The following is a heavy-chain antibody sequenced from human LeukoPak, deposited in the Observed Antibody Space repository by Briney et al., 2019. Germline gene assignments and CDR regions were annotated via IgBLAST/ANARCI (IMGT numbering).Heavy chain of an antibody. CDR3: ARYSRGYYYYGMDV. D-gene: IGHD2-21*01. Sequence: VSVKVSCKASGYTFTSYAMNWVRQAPGQGLEWMGWINTNTGNPTYAQGFTGRFVFSLDTSVSTAYLQISSLKAEDTAVYYCARYSRGYYYYGMDVWGQGTTVTVSS. CDR2: INTNTGNP. V-gene: IGHV7-4-1*02. CDR1: GYTFTSYA. J-gene: IGHJ6*02.